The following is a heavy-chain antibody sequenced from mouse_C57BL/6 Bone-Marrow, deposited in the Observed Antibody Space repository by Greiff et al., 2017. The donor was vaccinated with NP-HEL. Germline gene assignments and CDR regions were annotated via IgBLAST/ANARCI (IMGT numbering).Heavy chain of an antibody. J-gene: IGHJ2*01. D-gene: IGHD2-1*01. Sequence: DVMLVESGGGLVKPGGSLKLSCAASGFTFSDYGMHWVRQAPEKGLEWVAYISSGSSTIYYADTVKGRFTIARDNAKNTLVLHMTSLRSEDTAMYYCARDGNFDYWGQGTTLTVSS. V-gene: IGHV5-17*01. CDR2: ISSGSSTI. CDR1: GFTFSDYG. CDR3: ARDGNFDY.